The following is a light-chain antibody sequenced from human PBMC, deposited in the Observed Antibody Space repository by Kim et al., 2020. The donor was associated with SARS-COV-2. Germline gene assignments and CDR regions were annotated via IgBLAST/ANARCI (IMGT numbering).Light chain of an antibody. CDR3: SSYAGTNNVI. Sequence: QSVLTQPPSASGSPGQSVAISCTGTSSDIGTYNHVSWYQQHPGKAPKLLIYDVSKRPSGVPDRFSACKSGNTASLTVSGLQAEDEADYYCSSYAGTNNVIFGGGTQLTVL. J-gene: IGLJ2*01. CDR1: SSDIGTYNH. V-gene: IGLV2-8*01. CDR2: DVS.